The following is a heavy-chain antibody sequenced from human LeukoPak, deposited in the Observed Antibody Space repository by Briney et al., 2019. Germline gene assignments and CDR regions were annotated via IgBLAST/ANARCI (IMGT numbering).Heavy chain of an antibody. CDR1: GGSISSGSYY. CDR2: IYTSGST. Sequence: SETLSLTCTVSGGSISSGSYYWSWIRQPAGKGPEWIGRIYTSGSTNYNPSLKSRVTISVDTSKNQFSLKLSSVTAADTAVYYCAGYDYVWGSYRRDYWGQGTLVTVSS. D-gene: IGHD3-16*02. V-gene: IGHV4-61*02. CDR3: AGYDYVWGSYRRDY. J-gene: IGHJ4*02.